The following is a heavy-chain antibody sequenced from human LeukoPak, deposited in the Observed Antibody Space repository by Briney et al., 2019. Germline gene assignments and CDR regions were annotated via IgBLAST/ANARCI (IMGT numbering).Heavy chain of an antibody. CDR3: ARANTMVRGVIPYFDY. Sequence: ASLKVSCKASGYTFTSYAMHWVRHAPGQRLEWMGWINAGNGNTKYSQKFQGRVTITRDTSPSTAYMELSSLRSEDTAVYYCARANTMVRGVIPYFDYWGQGTLVTVSS. CDR1: GYTFTSYA. D-gene: IGHD3-10*01. J-gene: IGHJ4*02. V-gene: IGHV1-3*01. CDR2: INAGNGNT.